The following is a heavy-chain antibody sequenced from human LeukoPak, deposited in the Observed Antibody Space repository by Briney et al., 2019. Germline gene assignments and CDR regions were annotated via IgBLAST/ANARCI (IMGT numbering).Heavy chain of an antibody. D-gene: IGHD4-17*01. V-gene: IGHV4-30-2*01. CDR2: IYHSGST. CDR1: GGSISSGGYS. J-gene: IGHJ4*02. CDR3: ARAHDYGDYHFDY. Sequence: PSQTLSLTCAVSGGSISSGGYSWSWIRQPPGKGLEWLGYIYHSGSTYYNPSLKSRVTISVDRSKNQFSLKLSSVTAADTAVYYCARAHDYGDYHFDYWGQGTLVTVSS.